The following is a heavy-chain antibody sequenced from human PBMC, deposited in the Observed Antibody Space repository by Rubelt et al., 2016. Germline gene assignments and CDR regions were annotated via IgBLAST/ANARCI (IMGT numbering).Heavy chain of an antibody. J-gene: IGHJ4*02. V-gene: IGHV4-34*01. D-gene: IGHD3-16*01. Sequence: QVQLQQWGAGLLKPSETLSLTCAVYGGSFSGYYWSWIRQPPGKGLEWIGEINHSGSTNYNPSLKSRVTRSVDTSKNQFCLKLGSVTAAVTAVYYCARGKEGLGVMMMDYWGQGTLVTVSS. CDR1: GGSFSGYY. CDR2: INHSGST. CDR3: ARGKEGLGVMMMDY.